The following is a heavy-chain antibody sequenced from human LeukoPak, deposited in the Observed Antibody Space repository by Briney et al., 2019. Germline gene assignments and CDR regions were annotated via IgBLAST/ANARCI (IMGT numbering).Heavy chain of an antibody. CDR3: AVSHTSSLYYFDY. V-gene: IGHV3-23*01. D-gene: IGHD2-2*01. CDR2: ISGSGGST. Sequence: GGSLRLSCAASGFTFSSYAMSWVRQAPGKGLEWVSAISGSGGSTYYADSVKGRFTISRDNSKNTLYLQMNSLRAEDTAVYYCAVSHTSSLYYFDYWGQGTLVTVSS. J-gene: IGHJ4*02. CDR1: GFTFSSYA.